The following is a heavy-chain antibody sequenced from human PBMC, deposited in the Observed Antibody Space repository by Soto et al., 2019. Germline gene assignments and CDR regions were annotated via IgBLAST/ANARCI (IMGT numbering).Heavy chain of an antibody. CDR2: INHSGST. CDR3: ARALRGGSSSWYYYYYMDV. J-gene: IGHJ6*03. Sequence: SETLSLTWAVYGGSFSGYYWSWIRQPPGKGLEWIGEINHSGSTNYNPSLKSRVTISVDTSKNQFSLKLSSVTAADTAVYYCARALRGGSSSWYYYYYMDVWGKGTTVTVSS. D-gene: IGHD6-6*01. V-gene: IGHV4-34*01. CDR1: GGSFSGYY.